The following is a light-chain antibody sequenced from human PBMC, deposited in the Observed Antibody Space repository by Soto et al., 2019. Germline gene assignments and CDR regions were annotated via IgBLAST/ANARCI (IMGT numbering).Light chain of an antibody. J-gene: IGKJ3*01. CDR3: QQYGSSPFT. CDR1: QSVSSY. CDR2: GAS. V-gene: IGKV3-20*01. Sequence: IVLTQSPATLSLSPGERATLSCRASQSVSSYLAWYQQRPGQAPRLLMYGASSRATGIPDRFSGSGSGTDFTLTISRLEPEDFAVYYCQQYGSSPFTFGPGTKVDIK.